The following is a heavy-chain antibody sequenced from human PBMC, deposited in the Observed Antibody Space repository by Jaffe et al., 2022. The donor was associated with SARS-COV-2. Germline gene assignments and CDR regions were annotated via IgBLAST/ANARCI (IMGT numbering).Heavy chain of an antibody. CDR2: INAGNGNT. CDR3: ARESSSGWSRVGF. V-gene: IGHV1-3*01. Sequence: QVQLVQSGAEVEKPGASVKISCKASGFSFTTYSVHWVRQAPGQRLEWLGWINAGNGNTEYSQKFRGRVTITRDASANTDYLELSSLSSEDTAVYYCARESSSGWSRVGFWGQGTLVTVSS. D-gene: IGHD6-19*01. J-gene: IGHJ4*02. CDR1: GFSFTTYS.